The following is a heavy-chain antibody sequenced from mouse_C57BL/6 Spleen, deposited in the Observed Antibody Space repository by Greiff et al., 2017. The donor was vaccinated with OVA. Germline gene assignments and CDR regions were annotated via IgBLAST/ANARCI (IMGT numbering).Heavy chain of an antibody. CDR1: GYTFTSYD. V-gene: IGHV1-85*01. Sequence: QVQLQQSGPELVKPGASVKLSCKASGYTFTSYDINWVKQRPGQGLEWIGWIYPRDGSTKYNEKFKGKATLTVDTSSSTAYMELHSLTSEDSAVYFCAREEIYDYGSSYGVEAMDYWGQGTSVTVSS. CDR2: IYPRDGST. D-gene: IGHD1-1*01. CDR3: AREEIYDYGSSYGVEAMDY. J-gene: IGHJ4*01.